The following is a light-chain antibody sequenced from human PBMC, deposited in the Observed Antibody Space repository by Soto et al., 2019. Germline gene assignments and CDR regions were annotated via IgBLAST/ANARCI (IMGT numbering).Light chain of an antibody. Sequence: EIVMPQSPASLSVSPGERAALSCRASQSISKNLAWYQQRPGQAPRLLIYGASTRATGIPARFSGSGSGTEFTLTISSLQSEDFAVYDCQQYNNWPPWTFGQGTKV. CDR2: GAS. CDR1: QSISKN. J-gene: IGKJ1*01. CDR3: QQYNNWPPWT. V-gene: IGKV3-15*01.